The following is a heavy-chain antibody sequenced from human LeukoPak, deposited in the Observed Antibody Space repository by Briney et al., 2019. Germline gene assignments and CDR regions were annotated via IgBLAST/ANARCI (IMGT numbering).Heavy chain of an antibody. CDR2: IYYSGST. CDR3: ARESAVAGITALDY. CDR1: GGSISSYY. J-gene: IGHJ4*02. V-gene: IGHV4-59*12. Sequence: PSETLSLTCTVSGGSISSYYWNWIRQPPGKGLEWIGYIYYSGSTNYNPSLKSRVTTSVDTSKNQVSLRLTSVTAADTAVYYCARESAVAGITALDYWGQGTLATVSS. D-gene: IGHD6-19*01.